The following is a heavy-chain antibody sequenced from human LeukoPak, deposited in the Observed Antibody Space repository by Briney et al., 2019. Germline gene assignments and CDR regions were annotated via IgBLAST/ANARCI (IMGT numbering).Heavy chain of an antibody. CDR3: ARGRRYCSSTSCYDSDY. Sequence: GASVKVSCKASGYTFTCFDINWVRQATGQGLEWMGWMNPNSGNTGYAQKFQGRVTITRNTSISTAYMELSSLRSEDTAVYYCARGRRYCSSTSCYDSDYWGQGTLVTVSS. J-gene: IGHJ4*02. CDR1: GYTFTCFD. D-gene: IGHD2-2*01. CDR2: MNPNSGNT. V-gene: IGHV1-8*03.